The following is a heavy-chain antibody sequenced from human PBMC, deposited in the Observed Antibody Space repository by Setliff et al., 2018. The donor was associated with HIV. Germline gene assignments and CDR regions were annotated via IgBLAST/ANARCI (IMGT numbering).Heavy chain of an antibody. CDR1: GASITSSY. J-gene: IGHJ4*02. CDR3: ARFARDPTD. Sequence: SETLSLTCTVSGASITSSYWTWFRQSPGRGLEYLGYIYYSGDSNYSPSLKSLLSMSLDASTSQFSLRLNSLTAADTAMYYCARFARDPTDWGRGILVTVSS. V-gene: IGHV4-59*08. CDR2: IYYSGDS.